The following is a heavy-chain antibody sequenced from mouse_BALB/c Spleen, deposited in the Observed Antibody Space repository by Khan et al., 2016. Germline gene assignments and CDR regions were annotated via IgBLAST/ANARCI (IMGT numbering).Heavy chain of an antibody. CDR3: TRSAYGNHPYYAMDY. CDR1: GYSFTRYW. CDR2: IHPSDSES. V-gene: IGHV1-61*01. D-gene: IGHD2-1*01. J-gene: IGHJ4*01. Sequence: QVQLQQSGTELVRPGASVKLSCKASGYSFTRYWMNWVKQRPGQCLEWIGMIHPSDSESRLNQKFKDKATLTVDNSSSIAYMQLSSPTSEDSAVYYCTRSAYGNHPYYAMDYWGQGTSVTVSS.